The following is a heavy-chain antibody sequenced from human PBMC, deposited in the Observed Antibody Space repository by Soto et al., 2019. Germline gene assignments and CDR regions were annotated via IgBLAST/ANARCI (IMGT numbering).Heavy chain of an antibody. CDR3: ARDLLSVRHDAFDI. Sequence: PSGTLSLTCTVSGGSISSGGYYWSWIRQHPGKGLEWIGYIYYSGSTYYNPSLKSRVTISVDTSKNQFSLKLSSVTAADTAVYYCARDLLSVRHDAFDIWGQGTMVTVSS. CDR1: GGSISSGGYY. D-gene: IGHD4-17*01. J-gene: IGHJ3*02. CDR2: IYYSGST. V-gene: IGHV4-31*03.